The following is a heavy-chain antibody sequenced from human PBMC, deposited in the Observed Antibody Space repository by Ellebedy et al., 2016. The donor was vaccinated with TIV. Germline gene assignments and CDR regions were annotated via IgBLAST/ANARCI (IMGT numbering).Heavy chain of an antibody. CDR1: GFTFSAYW. CDR2: IKQDGSET. D-gene: IGHD6-19*01. J-gene: IGHJ4*02. V-gene: IGHV3-7*01. Sequence: GGSLRLSCAASGFTFSAYWMSWVRQAPGKGLEWVANIKQDGSETYYVDSVKGRFTISRDNAKNSLYLHMNSLRVEDTAVYYCARAGGRGVAVAGNFDYWGQGTLVTVSS. CDR3: ARAGGRGVAVAGNFDY.